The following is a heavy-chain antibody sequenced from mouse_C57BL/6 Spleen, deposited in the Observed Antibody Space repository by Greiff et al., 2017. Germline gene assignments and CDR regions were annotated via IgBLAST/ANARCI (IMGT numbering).Heavy chain of an antibody. CDR3: ARVGDYYGSSQYYYAMDY. J-gene: IGHJ4*01. D-gene: IGHD1-1*01. V-gene: IGHV1-55*01. CDR1: GYTFTSYW. Sequence: QVQLQQSGAELVKPGASVKMSCKASGYTFTSYWITWVKQRPGQGLEWIGDIYPGSGSTNYNEKFKSKATLTVDTSSSTAYMQLSSLTSENSAVYYCARVGDYYGSSQYYYAMDYWGQGTSVTVSS. CDR2: IYPGSGST.